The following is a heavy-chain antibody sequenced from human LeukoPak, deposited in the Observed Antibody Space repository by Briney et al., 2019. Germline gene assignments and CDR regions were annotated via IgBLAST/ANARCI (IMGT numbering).Heavy chain of an antibody. CDR1: GGTFSSYA. V-gene: IGHV1-69*05. D-gene: IGHD3-16*02. CDR2: IIPFFGTA. CDR3: AGFMGLYVWGSYRSHDAFDI. J-gene: IGHJ3*02. Sequence: ASVKVSCKASGGTFSSYAISWVRQAPGQRLEWIGRIIPFFGTANYAQNFQGRVTITTDESTSTAYMELSSLRSEDTAVYYCAGFMGLYVWGSYRSHDAFDIWGQGTMVTVSS.